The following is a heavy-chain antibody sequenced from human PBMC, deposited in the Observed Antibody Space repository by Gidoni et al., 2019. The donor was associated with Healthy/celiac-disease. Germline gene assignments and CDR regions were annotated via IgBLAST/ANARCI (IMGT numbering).Heavy chain of an antibody. CDR3: ARKPIAAAPGRFDP. CDR1: GYTFTSYD. D-gene: IGHD6-13*01. CDR2: MNPNSGNP. Sequence: QVQLVQSGAEVKKPGASVKVSCKASGYTFTSYDINWVRQATGQGLEWMGWMNPNSGNPGYAQKFQGRVTMTRNTSISTAYMELSSLRSEDTAVYYCARKPIAAAPGRFDPWGQGTLVTASS. V-gene: IGHV1-8*01. J-gene: IGHJ5*02.